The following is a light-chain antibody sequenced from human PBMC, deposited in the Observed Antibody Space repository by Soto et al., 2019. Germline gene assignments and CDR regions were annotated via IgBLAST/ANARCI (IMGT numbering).Light chain of an antibody. V-gene: IGLV2-11*01. J-gene: IGLJ1*01. CDR3: CSYAGTYSYV. Sequence: QSALTQPRSVSGSPGQSVTISCTGTSSDVGAYNYVSWYQQHSGKAPKFMIYDVSKRPSGVPDRFSGSKSDNTASLTISGLQAEDEADYYCCSYAGTYSYVFGTGTKVTVL. CDR2: DVS. CDR1: SSDVGAYNY.